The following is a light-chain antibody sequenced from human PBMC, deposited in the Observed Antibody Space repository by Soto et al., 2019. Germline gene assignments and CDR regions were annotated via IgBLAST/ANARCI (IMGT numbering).Light chain of an antibody. CDR1: SSDIGGHDD. CDR3: CSYPSALTNYV. Sequence: QSVLAQPASVSGSPGQSITISCTGTSSDIGGHDDVSWYQQHPGKVPKLLIYGVTDRPSGVSNRFSGSKSGNVASLTISGLQAEDEADYYCCSYPSALTNYVLGNVTKLTVL. CDR2: GVT. J-gene: IGLJ1*01. V-gene: IGLV2-14*03.